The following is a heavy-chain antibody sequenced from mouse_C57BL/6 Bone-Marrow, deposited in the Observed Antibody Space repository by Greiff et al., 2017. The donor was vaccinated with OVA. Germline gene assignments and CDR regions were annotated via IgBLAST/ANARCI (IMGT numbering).Heavy chain of an antibody. V-gene: IGHV1-61*01. CDR1: GYTFTSYW. CDR2: IYPSDSET. Sequence: QVQLQQSGAELVRPGSSVKLSCKASGYTFTSYWMDWVKQRTGQGLEWIGNIYPSDSETHYNQKFKDKATLTVDKSSSTAYMQLSSLTSEDSAVYYCAREEITTVVATTDWYFDVWGTGTTVTVSS. D-gene: IGHD1-1*01. CDR3: AREEITTVVATTDWYFDV. J-gene: IGHJ1*03.